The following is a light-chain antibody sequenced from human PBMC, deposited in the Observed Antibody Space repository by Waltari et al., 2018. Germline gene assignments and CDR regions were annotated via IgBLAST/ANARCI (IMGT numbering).Light chain of an antibody. CDR3: QQYNAYSGT. J-gene: IGKJ1*01. V-gene: IGKV1-5*03. CDR2: KAS. Sequence: DIQMTQSPSTLSASVGDRVTITCRASQSIGSWLAWYQQKPGKAPKLLIYKASSLETGVPSRFSGSGSGTDFTLTISSLQSDDFATYYCQQYNAYSGTVGQGTKVDIK. CDR1: QSIGSW.